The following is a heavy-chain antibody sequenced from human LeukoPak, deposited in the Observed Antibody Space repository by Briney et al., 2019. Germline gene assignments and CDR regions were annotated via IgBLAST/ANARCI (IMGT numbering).Heavy chain of an antibody. J-gene: IGHJ4*02. D-gene: IGHD3-22*01. Sequence: ASVKVSCKASGYTFTSFGISGVRQAPGQGLEWMGWISPYNGNTNYPQKVQGRITVTTDTSTSTAYMELRSLRSDDTAVYYCARDKNHYDTRGDFWGQGTLVTVSS. V-gene: IGHV1-18*01. CDR2: ISPYNGNT. CDR3: ARDKNHYDTRGDF. CDR1: GYTFTSFG.